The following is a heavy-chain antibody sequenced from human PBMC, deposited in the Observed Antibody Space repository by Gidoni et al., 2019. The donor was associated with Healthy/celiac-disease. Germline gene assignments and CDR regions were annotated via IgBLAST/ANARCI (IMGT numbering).Heavy chain of an antibody. D-gene: IGHD6-19*01. CDR1: YY. CDR3: ATVASGWDRLDY. J-gene: IGHJ4*02. CDR2: IYYGGST. V-gene: IGHV4-39*01. Sequence: YYWGWIRQPPGKGLEWIGSIYYGGSTYYNPSLKSRVTISVDTSKNQFSLNLSSVTAADTAVYYCATVASGWDRLDYWGQGTLVTVSS.